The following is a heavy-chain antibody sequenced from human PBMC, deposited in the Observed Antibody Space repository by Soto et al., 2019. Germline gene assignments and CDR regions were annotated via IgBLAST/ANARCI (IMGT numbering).Heavy chain of an antibody. D-gene: IGHD5-18*01. CDR1: GGSVSSGSYY. Sequence: QVQLQESGPGLVKPSETLSLTCTVSGGSVSSGSYYWSWIRQPPGKGLEWIGYIYYSGSTNYNPSFKSRFTISVDTSKNQFSLKLSSVTGADTAVYHCARLVRGGYSYGYIDYWGQGTLVTVSS. CDR3: ARLVRGGYSYGYIDY. J-gene: IGHJ4*02. CDR2: IYYSGST. V-gene: IGHV4-61*01.